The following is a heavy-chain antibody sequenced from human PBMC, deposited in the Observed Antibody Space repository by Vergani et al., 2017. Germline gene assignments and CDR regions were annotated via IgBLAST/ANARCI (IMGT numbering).Heavy chain of an antibody. Sequence: QVTLKESGPVLVKPTETLTLTCTVSGFSLSNARMGVSWIRQPPGKALEWLAHIFSNDEKSYSTSLKSRLTIAKDTSKSQVVLTMTNVDPVDTATYYCARMGITIFGVVWFDPWGQGTLVTVSS. CDR2: IFSNDEK. D-gene: IGHD3-3*01. CDR1: GFSLSNARMG. CDR3: ARMGITIFGVVWFDP. V-gene: IGHV2-26*01. J-gene: IGHJ5*02.